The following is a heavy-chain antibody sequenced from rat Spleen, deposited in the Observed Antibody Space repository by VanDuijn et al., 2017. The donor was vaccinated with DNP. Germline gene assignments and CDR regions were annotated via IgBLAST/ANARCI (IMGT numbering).Heavy chain of an antibody. CDR1: GFSLTSNG. D-gene: IGHD1-6*01. V-gene: IGHV2-72*01. CDR2: IWAVGNT. CDR3: ARSDVYYGFDY. Sequence: QVKLKESGPGLMQPSETLSLTCTVSGFSLTSNGVGWVRQPLGKGLVWMGTIWAVGNTNYSSAVQSRLSISRDPSKSQVFLQMNSLQTEDTATYYCARSDVYYGFDYWGQGVMVTVSS. J-gene: IGHJ2*01.